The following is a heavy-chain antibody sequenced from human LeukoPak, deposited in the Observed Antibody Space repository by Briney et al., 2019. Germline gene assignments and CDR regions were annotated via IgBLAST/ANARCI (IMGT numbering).Heavy chain of an antibody. Sequence: GGSLRLSCAASGFTFSSYSMNWVRQAPGKGLEWVSFISSSSSYIYYADSVKGRFTISRDNAKNSLYLQMNSLRAEDTAVYYCARRPTFGGVIVIPNFDYWGQGTLVTVSS. V-gene: IGHV3-21*01. CDR2: ISSSSSYI. J-gene: IGHJ4*02. CDR3: ARRPTFGGVIVIPNFDY. CDR1: GFTFSSYS. D-gene: IGHD3-16*02.